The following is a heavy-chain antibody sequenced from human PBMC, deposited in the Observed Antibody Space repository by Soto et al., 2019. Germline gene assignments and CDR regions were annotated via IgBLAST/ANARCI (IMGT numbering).Heavy chain of an antibody. Sequence: QVQLQESGPGLVKPSGTLSLTCAVSGGSISSGWWTWVRQPPGKGLEWIGEILYSGRTNYNSSLNSRVTISIDKSKQQFSLNLSSVTAADTAVYYCSSRITDAPTWGQGTLVTVSS. V-gene: IGHV4-4*02. J-gene: IGHJ5*02. CDR1: GGSISSGW. CDR3: SSRITDAPT. CDR2: ILYSGRT. D-gene: IGHD2-2*01.